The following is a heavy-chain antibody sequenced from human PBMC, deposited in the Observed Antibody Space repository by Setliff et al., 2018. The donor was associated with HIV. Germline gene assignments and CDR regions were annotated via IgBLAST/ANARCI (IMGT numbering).Heavy chain of an antibody. Sequence: GASVKVSCKASGYTFTGCYMHWVRQAPGQGLEWMGRINPNSGGTNYAQEFQGRVTMTRDTSISTAYMELSRLRSDDTAVYYCARLTRFHYFDYWGQGTLVTVS. V-gene: IGHV1-2*06. J-gene: IGHJ4*02. D-gene: IGHD7-27*01. CDR3: ARLTRFHYFDY. CDR1: GYTFTGCY. CDR2: INPNSGGT.